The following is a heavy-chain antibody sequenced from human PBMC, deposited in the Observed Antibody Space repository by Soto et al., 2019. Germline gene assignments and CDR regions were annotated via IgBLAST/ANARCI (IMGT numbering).Heavy chain of an antibody. CDR2: INPSGGST. CDR3: AIAFFGDAFDI. V-gene: IGHV1-46*01. D-gene: IGHD3-10*01. Sequence: ASVKVSCKASGYTFTSYYMHWVRQAPGQGLEWMGIINPSGGSTSYAQKFQGRVTMTRDTSTSTVYMELSSLRSEDTAVYYCAIAFFGDAFDIWGQGTMVTVSS. J-gene: IGHJ3*02. CDR1: GYTFTSYY.